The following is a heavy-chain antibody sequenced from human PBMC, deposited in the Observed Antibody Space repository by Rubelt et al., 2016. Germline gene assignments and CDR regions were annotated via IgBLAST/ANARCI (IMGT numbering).Heavy chain of an antibody. CDR1: SYA. CDR3: ARDRSHLTLIHPNDAFDI. V-gene: IGHV3-30-3*01. J-gene: IGHJ3*02. CDR2: ISYDGSNK. Sequence: SYAMHWVRPAPGKGLGWVAVISYDGSNKHYADSVKGRFTLSRDNSKNTLYLQMNSLRAEDTAVYYCARDRSHLTLIHPNDAFDIWGQGTMVTVSS.